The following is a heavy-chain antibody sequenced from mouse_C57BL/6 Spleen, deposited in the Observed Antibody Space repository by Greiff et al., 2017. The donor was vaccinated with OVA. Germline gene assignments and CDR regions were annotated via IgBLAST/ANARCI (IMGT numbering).Heavy chain of an antibody. J-gene: IGHJ3*01. CDR1: GFTFSDYG. CDR3: ARPLYYDYDWFAY. D-gene: IGHD2-4*01. Sequence: EVQGVESGGGLVKPGGSLKLSCAASGFTFSDYGMHWVRQAPEKGLEWVAYISSGSSTIYYADTVKGRFTISRDNAKNTLFLQMTSLRSEDTAMYYCARPLYYDYDWFAYWGQGTLVTVSA. CDR2: ISSGSSTI. V-gene: IGHV5-17*01.